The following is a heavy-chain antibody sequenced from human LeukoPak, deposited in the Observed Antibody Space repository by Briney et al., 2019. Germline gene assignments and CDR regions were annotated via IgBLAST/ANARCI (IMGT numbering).Heavy chain of an antibody. D-gene: IGHD6-13*01. Sequence: GGSLRLSCAASGFSVGSNSMSWVRQAPGKGLEWVSLIYGGGGTYYADSVKDRFSTSRDNSKNTLYLQMNSLRAEDTAVYYCAREGAAGFDYWGQGTLVTVSS. J-gene: IGHJ4*02. CDR2: IYGGGGT. V-gene: IGHV3-66*01. CDR1: GFSVGSNS. CDR3: AREGAAGFDY.